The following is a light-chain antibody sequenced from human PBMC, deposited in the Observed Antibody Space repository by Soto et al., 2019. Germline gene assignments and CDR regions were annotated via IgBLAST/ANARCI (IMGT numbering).Light chain of an antibody. Sequence: EIVMTQSPATLSVSPGDRATLSCRASQSVSSNFAWYQQKPGQAPSRLIYGASTRATGIPARFSGSWSGTEFTLTISILQAEDFAFYYCQQYNNWPSFGGGTKVEIK. CDR2: GAS. CDR1: QSVSSN. CDR3: QQYNNWPS. J-gene: IGKJ4*01. V-gene: IGKV3-15*01.